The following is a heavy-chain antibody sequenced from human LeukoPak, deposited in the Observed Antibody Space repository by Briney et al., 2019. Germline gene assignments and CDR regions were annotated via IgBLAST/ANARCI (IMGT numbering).Heavy chain of an antibody. J-gene: IGHJ4*02. CDR3: ARWGVAVAGTFADFDY. V-gene: IGHV3-53*01. CDR2: IYSGGST. Sequence: GGSLRLSCAASGFTVSSNYMSWVRQAPGKGLEWVSVIYSGGSTYYADSVKGRFTISRDNSKNTLYLQMNSLRAEDTAVYYCARWGVAVAGTFADFDYWGQGTLVTVSS. CDR1: GFTVSSNY. D-gene: IGHD6-19*01.